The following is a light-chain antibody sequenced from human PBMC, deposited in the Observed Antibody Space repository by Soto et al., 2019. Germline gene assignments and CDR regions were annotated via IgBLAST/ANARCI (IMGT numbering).Light chain of an antibody. CDR3: SSYTTSDIWV. CDR2: EVS. V-gene: IGLV2-14*01. CDR1: SSDVGAYNY. J-gene: IGLJ3*02. Sequence: QSVLTQPASVSGSPGQSITISCSGTSSDVGAYNYVSWYQQHPGKAPQLLIYEVSDRPSGISYRFSGSKSGNTASLTISGLQTEDEADYYCSSYTTSDIWVFGGGTKLTVL.